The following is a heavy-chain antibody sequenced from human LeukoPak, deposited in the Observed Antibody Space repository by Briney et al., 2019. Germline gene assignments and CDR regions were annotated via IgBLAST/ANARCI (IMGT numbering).Heavy chain of an antibody. D-gene: IGHD6-19*01. J-gene: IGHJ4*02. V-gene: IGHV3-33*01. CDR3: ARTLDGSGWYYFDY. Sequence: GSLRLSCAASGFTFSSYGMHWVRQAPGKGLEWVAVIWYDGSNKYYADSVKGRFTISRDNSKNTLYLQMNSLRAEDTAVYYCARTLDGSGWYYFDYWGQGTLVTVSS. CDR1: GFTFSSYG. CDR2: IWYDGSNK.